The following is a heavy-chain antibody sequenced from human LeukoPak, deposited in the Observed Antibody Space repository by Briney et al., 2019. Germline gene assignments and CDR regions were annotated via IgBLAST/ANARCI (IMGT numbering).Heavy chain of an antibody. Sequence: SVKVSCKASGGTFSSYAISWVRQAPGQGLEWMGGIIPIFGTANYAQKFQGRVTITTDESTSTAHMELSSLRSEDTAVYYCASPMIVVRGAFDIWGQGTMVTVSS. CDR1: GGTFSSYA. J-gene: IGHJ3*02. CDR3: ASPMIVVRGAFDI. V-gene: IGHV1-69*05. D-gene: IGHD3-22*01. CDR2: IIPIFGTA.